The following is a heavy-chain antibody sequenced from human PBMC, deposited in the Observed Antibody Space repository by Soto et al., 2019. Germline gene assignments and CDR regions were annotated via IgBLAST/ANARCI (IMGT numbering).Heavy chain of an antibody. CDR2: IYRTGST. J-gene: IGHJ4*02. D-gene: IGHD1-7*01. Sequence: SETLSLTCAVSGGSFTSNNWWTWVRQPPGQGLEWIGEIYRTGSTNYNPSLKSRVTISLDKSENQFSLKVTSLTAADTAVYYCASRETGTRVDYWSQGTWVTVSS. CDR3: ASRETGTRVDY. CDR1: GGSFTSNNW. V-gene: IGHV4-4*02.